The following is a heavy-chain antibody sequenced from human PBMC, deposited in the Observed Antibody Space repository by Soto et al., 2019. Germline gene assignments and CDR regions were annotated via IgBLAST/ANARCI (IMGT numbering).Heavy chain of an antibody. V-gene: IGHV1-69*02. CDR3: ATSFGSGSRAFDY. Sequence: QVQLVQSGAEVKKPGSSVKVSCKGSGDTFNFYTINWVRQAPGLGLEWMGRFNPILSFSNSALKFQGRVTLTADKSTSTAYMVLSSLRSEDTAIYYCATSFGSGSRAFDYWGQGALVTVSS. J-gene: IGHJ4*02. CDR1: GDTFNFYT. D-gene: IGHD3-10*01. CDR2: FNPILSFS.